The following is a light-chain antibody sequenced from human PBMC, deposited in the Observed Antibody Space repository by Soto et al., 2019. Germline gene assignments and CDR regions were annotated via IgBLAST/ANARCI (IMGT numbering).Light chain of an antibody. J-gene: IGKJ1*01. Sequence: EVVLTQSPATLSLSPGDRAALSCKASQSVHNFLAWYQQKPGQPPRLLIYAASTRATGIPARFSGSGSGTDFNLTITSLQSEDFAVYYCQQYYHWPRTFGQGTKVDI. CDR2: AAS. CDR3: QQYYHWPRT. V-gene: IGKV3-15*01. CDR1: QSVHNF.